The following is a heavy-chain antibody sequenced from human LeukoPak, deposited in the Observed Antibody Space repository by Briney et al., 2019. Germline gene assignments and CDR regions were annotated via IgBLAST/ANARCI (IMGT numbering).Heavy chain of an antibody. CDR2: IIPILGIA. CDR3: ARASYYYDSSGPKKNAFDI. J-gene: IGHJ3*02. Sequence: SVKVSFKASGGTFSSYAISWVRQAPGQGLEWMGRIIPILGIANYAQKFQGRVTITADKSTSTAYMELSSLRSEDTAVYYCARASYYYDSSGPKKNAFDIWGQGTMVTVSS. CDR1: GGTFSSYA. V-gene: IGHV1-69*04. D-gene: IGHD3-22*01.